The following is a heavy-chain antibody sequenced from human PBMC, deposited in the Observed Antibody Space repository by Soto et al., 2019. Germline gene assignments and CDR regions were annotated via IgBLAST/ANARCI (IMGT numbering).Heavy chain of an antibody. CDR1: GFTFSNDW. CDR2: IKSKTDGGTT. J-gene: IGHJ4*02. Sequence: EVQLVESGGGLVKPGGSLRLSCAASGFTFSNDWMSWVRQAPGKGLEWVGRIKSKTDGGTTDYAAPVKGRFTISRDHSKNTLYLQMNSLKTEDTAVYYCTTDHLGKLSFYWGQGTPVTVSS. D-gene: IGHD3-10*01. V-gene: IGHV3-15*01. CDR3: TTDHLGKLSFY.